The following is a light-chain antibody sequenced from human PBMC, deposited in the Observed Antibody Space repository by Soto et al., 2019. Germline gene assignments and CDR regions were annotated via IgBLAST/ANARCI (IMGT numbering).Light chain of an antibody. CDR3: SSYTSSSTLGV. V-gene: IGLV2-14*01. CDR2: EVS. Sequence: QSALTQPASVSGSPGQSITISCTGTSSDVGGYNYVSWYQQHPGKAPKLMIYEVSNRPSGVSNRFSGSKSGNTASLTISGRQAEDEADYYCSSYTSSSTLGVFGGGTQLTVL. J-gene: IGLJ2*01. CDR1: SSDVGGYNY.